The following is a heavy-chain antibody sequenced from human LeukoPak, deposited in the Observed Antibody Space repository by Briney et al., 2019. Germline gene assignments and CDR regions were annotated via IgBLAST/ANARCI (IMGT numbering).Heavy chain of an antibody. J-gene: IGHJ6*03. CDR2: ISSNGGST. Sequence: PGGSLRLSCAASGFTFSSYAMHWVRQAPGKGLEYVSAISSNGGSTYYANSVKGRFTISRDNSKNTLYLQMGSLRAEDMAVYYCARSVEMATTNYYYYYMDVWGKGTTVTVSS. CDR1: GFTFSSYA. V-gene: IGHV3-64*01. D-gene: IGHD5-24*01. CDR3: ARSVEMATTNYYYYYMDV.